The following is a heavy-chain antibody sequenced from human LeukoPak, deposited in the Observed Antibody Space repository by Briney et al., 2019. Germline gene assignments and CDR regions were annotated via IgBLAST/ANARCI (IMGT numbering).Heavy chain of an antibody. Sequence: PGGSLRLSCADSGFTFSSYAMSWVRQAPGKGLGWVSAISGSGGSTYYADSVKGRFTISRDNSKNTLYLQMNSLRAEDTAVYYCASSGWYSDFDYWGQGTLVTVSS. CDR2: ISGSGGST. D-gene: IGHD6-19*01. V-gene: IGHV3-23*01. J-gene: IGHJ4*02. CDR3: ASSGWYSDFDY. CDR1: GFTFSSYA.